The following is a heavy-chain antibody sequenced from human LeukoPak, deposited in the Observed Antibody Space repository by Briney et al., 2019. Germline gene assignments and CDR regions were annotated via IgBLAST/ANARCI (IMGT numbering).Heavy chain of an antibody. D-gene: IGHD1-7*01. CDR2: IYGGGTT. V-gene: IGHV3-53*01. CDR1: GFTIRSNY. Sequence: PGGSLRLSCGASGFTIRSNYMSWVRQAPGKGLEWVSGIYGGGTTYYADSVKGRFTISRDTSKNTLYLQINSLRAEDTAVYYCTTEELLQPYYWGQGTLVTVSS. CDR3: TTEELLQPYY. J-gene: IGHJ4*02.